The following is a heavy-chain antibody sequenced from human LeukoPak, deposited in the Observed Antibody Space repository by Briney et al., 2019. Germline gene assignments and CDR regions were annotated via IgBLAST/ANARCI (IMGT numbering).Heavy chain of an antibody. CDR3: ARAVRLTGDMGSLYDY. J-gene: IGHJ4*02. CDR1: GGSISSSSYY. CDR2: IYYSGST. D-gene: IGHD3-9*01. Sequence: SETLSLTCTVSGGSISSSSYYWGWIRQPPGKGLEWIGSIYYSGSTYYNPSLKSRVTISVDTSKNQFSLKLSSVTAADTAVYYCARAVRLTGDMGSLYDYWGQGTLVTVSS. V-gene: IGHV4-39*07.